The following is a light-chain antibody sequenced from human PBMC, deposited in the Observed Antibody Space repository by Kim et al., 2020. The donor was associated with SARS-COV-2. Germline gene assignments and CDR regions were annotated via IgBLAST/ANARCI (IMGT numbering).Light chain of an antibody. CDR2: GAS. J-gene: IGKJ1*01. V-gene: IGKV3-20*01. CDR3: QQYGASPWT. CDR1: QSLAFTY. Sequence: SPGERPTLSCRASQSLAFTYLAWYQHKPGLAPRLLIYGASTRATGVPDRFSGSGSETDFTLTISSLEPTDFAVYFCQQYGASPWTFGQGTKVDIK.